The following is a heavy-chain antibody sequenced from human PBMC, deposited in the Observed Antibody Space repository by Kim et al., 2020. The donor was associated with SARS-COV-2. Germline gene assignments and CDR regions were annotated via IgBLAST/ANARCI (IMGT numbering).Heavy chain of an antibody. D-gene: IGHD2-15*01. CDR1: GGSFSGYY. V-gene: IGHV4-34*01. CDR3: ARGDRLGYCSGGSCYYKKPYYYYGMDV. J-gene: IGHJ6*02. CDR2: INHSGST. Sequence: SETLSLTCAVYGGSFSGYYWSWIRQPPGKGLEWIGEINHSGSTNYNPSLKSRVTISVDTSKNQFSLKLSSVTAADTAVYYCARGDRLGYCSGGSCYYKKPYYYYGMDVWGQGTTVTVSS.